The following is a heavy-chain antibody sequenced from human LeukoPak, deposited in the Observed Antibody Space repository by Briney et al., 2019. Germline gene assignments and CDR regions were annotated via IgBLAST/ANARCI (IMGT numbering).Heavy chain of an antibody. D-gene: IGHD3-10*01. CDR1: GGSISSYY. V-gene: IGHV4-59*01. Sequence: SETLSLTCTVSGGSISSYYWSWIRQPPGKGLEWIGYIYYSGSTNYNPSLKSRVTISVDASKNQFSLKLTSVTTADTAVYYCAREGHYYASGSGAFDIWGQGTAITVSS. CDR3: AREGHYYASGSGAFDI. J-gene: IGHJ3*02. CDR2: IYYSGST.